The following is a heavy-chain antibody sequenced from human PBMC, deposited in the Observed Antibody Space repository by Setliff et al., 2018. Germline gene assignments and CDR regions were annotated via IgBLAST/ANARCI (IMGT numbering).Heavy chain of an antibody. J-gene: IGHJ4*02. Sequence: ASVKVSCKASGYTFRSYAMNWVRQAPGQGLEWMGWMSVYAQKFQGRVTMTTDTPTSTAYMELRSLTSDDTAVYYCARGPVDFVVVPAAAKFDYWGQGTLVTVSS. CDR3: ARGPVDFVVVPAAAKFDY. D-gene: IGHD2-2*01. V-gene: IGHV1-18*01. CDR1: GYTFRSYA. CDR2: MSV.